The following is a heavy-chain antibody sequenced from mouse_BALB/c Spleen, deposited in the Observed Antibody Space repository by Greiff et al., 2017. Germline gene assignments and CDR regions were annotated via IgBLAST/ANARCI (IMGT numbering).Heavy chain of an antibody. V-gene: IGHV1-82*01. Sequence: SGPELVKPGASVKISCKASGYAFSSSWMNWVKQRPGQGLEWIGRIYPGDGDTNYNGKFKGKATLTADKSSSTAYMQLSSLTSVDSAVYFCARSITTVVESAMDYWGQGTSVTVSS. D-gene: IGHD1-1*01. CDR3: ARSITTVVESAMDY. CDR1: GYAFSSSW. J-gene: IGHJ4*01. CDR2: IYPGDGDT.